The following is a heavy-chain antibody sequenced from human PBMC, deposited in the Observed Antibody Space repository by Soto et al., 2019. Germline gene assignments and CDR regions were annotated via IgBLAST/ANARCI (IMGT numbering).Heavy chain of an antibody. V-gene: IGHV1-18*04. J-gene: IGHJ5*02. CDR2: VSASNGKT. D-gene: IGHD6-19*01. Sequence: QIQLVQSGSEVRMPGASVKVSCKASGYIFTTYSITWVRQAPGQGLEWMGWVSASNGKTNYAQKFEDRVTMTTDTSTTTAYMELRSLRSDDTAVYYCARGAFAVKASWCDPWGQGTLVTVSS. CDR3: ARGAFAVKASWCDP. CDR1: GYIFTTYS.